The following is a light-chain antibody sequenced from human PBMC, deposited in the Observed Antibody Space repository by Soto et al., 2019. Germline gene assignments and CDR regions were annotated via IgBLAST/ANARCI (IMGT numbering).Light chain of an antibody. CDR1: SSNIGSNT. V-gene: IGLV1-44*01. J-gene: IGLJ1*01. CDR2: RNN. Sequence: QSVLTQPPSASGTPGQRVTISCSGSSSNIGSNTVNWFQHLPGTAPKLLIYRNNQRPSGVSDRFSGSKSGTSASLAISGLQSEDEADYYCAAWDDSLNGYVFGTGTQLTVL. CDR3: AAWDDSLNGYV.